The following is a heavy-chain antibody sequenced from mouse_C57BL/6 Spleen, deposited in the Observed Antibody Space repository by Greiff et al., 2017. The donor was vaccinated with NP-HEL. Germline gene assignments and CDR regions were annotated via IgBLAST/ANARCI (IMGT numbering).Heavy chain of an antibody. CDR3: ARSVANWGDY. J-gene: IGHJ2*01. CDR2: LYPGDGDT. D-gene: IGHD4-1*01. CDR1: GYAFSSYW. V-gene: IGHV1-80*01. Sequence: VQLQQSGAELVKPGASVKISCKASGYAFSSYWMNWVKQRPGKGLEWIGQLYPGDGDTNYNGKFKGKATLTADKPSSTAYMQLSSLTSEDSAVYFWARSVANWGDYWGQGTTLTVSS.